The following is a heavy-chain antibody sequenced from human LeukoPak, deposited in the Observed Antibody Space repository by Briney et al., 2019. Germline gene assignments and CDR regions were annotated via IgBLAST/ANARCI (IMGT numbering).Heavy chain of an antibody. CDR2: ISGYDGNT. J-gene: IGHJ4*02. V-gene: IGHV1-18*01. CDR3: ARVLESSGWFDLYYFDY. CDR1: GYTFTTYG. Sequence: ASVKVSCKASGYTFTTYGVSWVRQAPGQGLEWMGWISGYDGNTNYAQKLRGRVTMTTDTSTSTAYMDLRSLRSDDTALYYCARVLESSGWFDLYYFDYWGQGTLVTVSS. D-gene: IGHD6-19*01.